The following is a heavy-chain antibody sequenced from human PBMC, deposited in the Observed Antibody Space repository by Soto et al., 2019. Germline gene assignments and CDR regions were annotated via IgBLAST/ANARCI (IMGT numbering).Heavy chain of an antibody. Sequence: EVQLVESGGGLVQPGGSLRLSCAASGFTFSSYSMNWVRQAPGKGLEWVSYISSSSSTIYYAHSVKGRFTISGDNAKHSLYLQLNSLRDADTAVYYCATNEYGSSWFTFDYWGQGTLVTVSS. CDR1: GFTFSSYS. V-gene: IGHV3-48*02. J-gene: IGHJ4*02. D-gene: IGHD6-13*01. CDR3: ATNEYGSSWFTFDY. CDR2: ISSSSSTI.